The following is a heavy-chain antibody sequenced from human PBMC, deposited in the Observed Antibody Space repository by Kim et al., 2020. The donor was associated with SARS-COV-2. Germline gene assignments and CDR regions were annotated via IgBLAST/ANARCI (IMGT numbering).Heavy chain of an antibody. J-gene: IGHJ5*02. CDR3: ARRRAAGRVHGFDP. V-gene: IGHV1-8*01. Sequence: AQKFQGRVTMARNTSISTAYMELSSLRSEDTAVYYCARRRAAGRVHGFDPWGQGTLVTVSS. D-gene: IGHD6-13*01.